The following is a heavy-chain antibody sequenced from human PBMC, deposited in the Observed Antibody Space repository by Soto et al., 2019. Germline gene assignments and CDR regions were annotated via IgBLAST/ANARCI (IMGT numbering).Heavy chain of an antibody. Sequence: QVQLQESGPGLVKPSETLSLTCTVSGGSISSYYWSWIRQPPGKGLEWIGYIYYSGSTNYNPSLKSRVTXSXDXPKTQFSLKLSSVTAADTAVYYCARQQWLVLNAFDIWGQGTMVTVSS. D-gene: IGHD6-19*01. CDR1: GGSISSYY. CDR3: ARQQWLVLNAFDI. J-gene: IGHJ3*02. V-gene: IGHV4-59*01. CDR2: IYYSGST.